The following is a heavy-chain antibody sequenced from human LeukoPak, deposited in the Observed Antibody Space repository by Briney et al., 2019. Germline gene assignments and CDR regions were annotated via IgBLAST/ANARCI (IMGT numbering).Heavy chain of an antibody. D-gene: IGHD3-3*01. CDR1: GFTVSSNY. V-gene: IGHV3-66*02. CDR3: ATNCDFWSGYYMEFDY. J-gene: IGHJ4*02. CDR2: IYSGGST. Sequence: GGSLRLSCAASGFTVSSNYMSWVRQAPGKGLEWVSVIYSGGSTYYADSVKGRFTISRDNSKNTLYLQMNSLRAEDTAVYYCATNCDFWSGYYMEFDYWGQGTLVTVSS.